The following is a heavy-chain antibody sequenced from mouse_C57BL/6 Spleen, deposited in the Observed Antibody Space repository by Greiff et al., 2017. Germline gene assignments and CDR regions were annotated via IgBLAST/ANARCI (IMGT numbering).Heavy chain of an antibody. J-gene: IGHJ4*01. D-gene: IGHD2-1*01. CDR2: INPSNGGT. Sequence: VQLQQPGTELVKPGASVKLSCKASGYTFTSYWMHWVKQRPGKGLEWIGNINPSNGGTNYNEKFKSKATLTVDKSSSTAYMQLSSLTSEDSAVYYCAREDYGNYVAMDYWGQGTSVTVSS. V-gene: IGHV1-53*01. CDR1: GYTFTSYW. CDR3: AREDYGNYVAMDY.